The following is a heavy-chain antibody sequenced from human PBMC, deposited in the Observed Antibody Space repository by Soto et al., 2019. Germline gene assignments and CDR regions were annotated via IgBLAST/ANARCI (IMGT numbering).Heavy chain of an antibody. V-gene: IGHV4-31*03. CDR3: AGIVATNFDY. D-gene: IGHD5-12*01. J-gene: IGHJ4*02. CDR1: GGSISRSGYY. CDR2: IYFSGST. Sequence: QVQLQESGPGLVKPSQTLSLTCTVSGGSISRSGYYWSWIRQHPGKGLEWIGYIYFSGSTYYNPSLKSRVTIAVDTSKNQFSLNLNSVTAADTAGYYCAGIVATNFDYWGQGTLVTVSS.